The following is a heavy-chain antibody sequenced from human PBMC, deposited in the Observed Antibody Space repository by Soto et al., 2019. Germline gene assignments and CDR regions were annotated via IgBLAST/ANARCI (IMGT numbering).Heavy chain of an antibody. Sequence: QVQLVQSGAEVKKPGASVKVSCKASGYTFTSYGISWVRQAPGQGLEWMGWISAYNGNTNYAQKLQGRVTMTTDTSTSTAYMELRGLRSDDTAVYYCASVNSSGPTKNWFDPWGQGTLVTVSS. V-gene: IGHV1-18*01. CDR2: ISAYNGNT. J-gene: IGHJ5*02. CDR1: GYTFTSYG. D-gene: IGHD6-19*01. CDR3: ASVNSSGPTKNWFDP.